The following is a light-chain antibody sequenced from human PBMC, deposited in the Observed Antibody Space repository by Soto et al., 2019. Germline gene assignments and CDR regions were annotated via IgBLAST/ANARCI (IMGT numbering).Light chain of an antibody. CDR2: ELT. Sequence: QSAPTQPPSACGSPGQSVTISCTGTNNYVSWYQQHPGKSPIPMIYELTKRTSGVPDRFSVSKSGDTASLTVSGPQAEDEADDYCSSYVYTAIHNWVFGGGTQLTVL. V-gene: IGLV2-8*01. CDR1: NNY. CDR3: SSYVYTAIHNWV. J-gene: IGLJ3*02.